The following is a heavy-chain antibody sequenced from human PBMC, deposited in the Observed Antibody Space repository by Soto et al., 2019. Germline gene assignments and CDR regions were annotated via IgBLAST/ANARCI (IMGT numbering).Heavy chain of an antibody. CDR3: ARAEDSSSWVYFDY. V-gene: IGHV6-1*01. J-gene: IGHJ4*02. D-gene: IGHD6-13*01. CDR2: TYYRSKWYN. CDR1: GDSVSGNSAA. Sequence: SQTLSLTCAISGDSVSGNSAAWNWLRQSPSRGLEWLGRTYYRSKWYNGYAVSVKSRITINPDTSKNQFSLQLNSVTPEDTAVYYCARAEDSSSWVYFDYWGQGTLVTVSS.